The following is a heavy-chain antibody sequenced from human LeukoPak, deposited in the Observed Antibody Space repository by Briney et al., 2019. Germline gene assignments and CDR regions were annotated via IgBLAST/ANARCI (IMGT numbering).Heavy chain of an antibody. V-gene: IGHV4-34*01. Sequence: SETLSLTCAVYGGSFSGYYWSWIRQPPGKGLEWIGEIHYSGRINYNPSLKSRVTISADTSNNHFSLKMNSVPAADTAVYYCSRGTDAYKCGNSWGQGTLVTVSS. CDR3: SRGTDAYKCGNS. CDR1: GGSFSGYY. CDR2: IHYSGRI. D-gene: IGHD5-24*01. J-gene: IGHJ4*02.